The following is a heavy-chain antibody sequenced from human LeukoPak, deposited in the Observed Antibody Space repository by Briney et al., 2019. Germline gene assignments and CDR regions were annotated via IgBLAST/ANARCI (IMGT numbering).Heavy chain of an antibody. CDR1: GGSFSGYY. V-gene: IGHV4-34*01. D-gene: IGHD2-15*01. CDR2: INHSGST. J-gene: IGHJ4*02. Sequence: SETLSLTCAVYGGSFSGYYWSWIRQPPGKGLEWIGEINHSGSTNYNPSLKSRVTISVDTSKNQFSLQLNSVTPEDTAVYYCARDAYCSGGSCSHHFDYWGQGTLVTVSS. CDR3: ARDAYCSGGSCSHHFDY.